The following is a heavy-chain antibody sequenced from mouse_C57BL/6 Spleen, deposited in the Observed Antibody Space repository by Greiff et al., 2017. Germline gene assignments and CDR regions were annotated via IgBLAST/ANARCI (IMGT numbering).Heavy chain of an antibody. D-gene: IGHD2-1*01. Sequence: QVQLQQPGAELVRPGSSVKLSCKASGYTFTSYWMHWVKQRPIQGLEWIGNIDPSDSETHYNQKFKDKATLTVDKSSSTAYMQLSSLTSEDSAVYYCARDGDYGNPYWYFDVWGTGTTVTVSS. CDR1: GYTFTSYW. CDR2: IDPSDSET. V-gene: IGHV1-52*01. CDR3: ARDGDYGNPYWYFDV. J-gene: IGHJ1*03.